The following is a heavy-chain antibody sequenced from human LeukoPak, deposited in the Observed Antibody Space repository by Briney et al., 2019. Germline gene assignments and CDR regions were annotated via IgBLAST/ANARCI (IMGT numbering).Heavy chain of an antibody. V-gene: IGHV3-23*01. CDR1: GFNFTRYA. D-gene: IGHD6-6*01. CDR2: VSGSGAT. Sequence: GSLRLSCAASGFNFTRYAMSWVRQAPGKGLEWVSVVSGSGATYYADSVKGRFTISRDNSKNTLYLQMDSLRAEDTAVYYCARDGAARPHFDYWGQGTLVTVSS. J-gene: IGHJ4*02. CDR3: ARDGAARPHFDY.